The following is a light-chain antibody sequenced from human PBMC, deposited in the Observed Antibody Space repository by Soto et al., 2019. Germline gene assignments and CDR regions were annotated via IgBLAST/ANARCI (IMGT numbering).Light chain of an antibody. CDR2: GAS. CDR1: QSVRRN. J-gene: IGKJ4*01. Sequence: EIVMTQYTATLSVSPGERATLFCRASQSVRRNFLAWYQQKPGQAPSLLIYGASIRATGIPARFSGSGSGTEVTLPINSLQSEDFAVYYCQQHSAWPLTFGGGTKVEIK. V-gene: IGKV3-15*01. CDR3: QQHSAWPLT.